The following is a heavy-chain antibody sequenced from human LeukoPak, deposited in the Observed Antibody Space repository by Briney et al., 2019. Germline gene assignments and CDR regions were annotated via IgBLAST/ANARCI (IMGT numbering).Heavy chain of an antibody. CDR2: ISGSGSTT. J-gene: IGHJ4*02. CDR3: AKASRLTGDTYYFDY. D-gene: IGHD7-27*01. Sequence: PGGSLRLSCAVSGFAFSSYAMGWVRQAPGQGLEWVSSISGSGSTTYYADSVKGRFTISRDNSKNTLLLQMNSLRADDTALYHCAKASRLTGDTYYFDYWGQGTLVTVSS. CDR1: GFAFSSYA. V-gene: IGHV3-23*01.